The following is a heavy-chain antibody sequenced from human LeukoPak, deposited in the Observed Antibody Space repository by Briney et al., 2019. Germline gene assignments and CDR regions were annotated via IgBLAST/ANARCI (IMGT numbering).Heavy chain of an antibody. CDR2: IDWHDDK. D-gene: IGHD2-8*01. CDR1: GFSLSTPGIC. Sequence: SGHTLVNPTQTLTLTCTFSGFSLSTPGICVSWIRHPAGKALEWLARIDWHDDKYYSTSLKTRLTISKDTSKNQVVLTMTNMDPVDTATYYCARIERYCTNGVCYTGYFQHWGQGTLVTVSS. J-gene: IGHJ1*01. CDR3: ARIERYCTNGVCYTGYFQH. V-gene: IGHV2-70*11.